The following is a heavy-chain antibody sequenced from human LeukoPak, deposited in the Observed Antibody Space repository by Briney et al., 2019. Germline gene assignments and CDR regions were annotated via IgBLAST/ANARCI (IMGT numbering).Heavy chain of an antibody. CDR1: GFTFTDYY. J-gene: IGHJ4*02. Sequence: ASVKVFCKASGFTFTDYYLQWVRQAPGQGREWMGRIILNNGATNYAQKFQDRVTLTRDTSISTAYMELSRQTSDDTAVYYCATDGGNHNCDYWGQGTLVTVSS. D-gene: IGHD1-14*01. CDR2: IILNNGAT. CDR3: ATDGGNHNCDY. V-gene: IGHV1-2*06.